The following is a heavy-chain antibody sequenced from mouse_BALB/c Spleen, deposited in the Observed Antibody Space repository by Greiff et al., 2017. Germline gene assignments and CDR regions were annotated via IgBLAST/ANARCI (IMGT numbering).Heavy chain of an antibody. CDR3: ARDGKGGYYAMDY. Sequence: EVKLMESGGGLVQPGGSLRLSCATSGFTFTDYYMSWVRQPPGKALEWLGFIRHKANGYTTEYSASVKGRFTISRDNSQSILYLQMNTLRAEDSATYYCARDGKGGYYAMDYWGQGTSVTVSS. V-gene: IGHV7-3*02. D-gene: IGHD1-3*01. J-gene: IGHJ4*01. CDR2: IRHKANGYTT. CDR1: GFTFTDYY.